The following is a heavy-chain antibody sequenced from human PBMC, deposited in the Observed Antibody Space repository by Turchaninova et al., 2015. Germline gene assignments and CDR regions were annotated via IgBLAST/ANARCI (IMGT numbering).Heavy chain of an antibody. D-gene: IGHD5-12*01. CDR3: ARRLVATRGFDY. CDR2: IYHSGST. J-gene: IGHJ4*02. V-gene: IGHV4-38-2*02. Sequence: QVQLQESGPGLVKPSDILSLTCTGSGYSISSGYYWGWVRRPPGKGLEWIGSIYHSGSTYYNPSLKSRVTMSVDTSRNQFSLKLTSVTAADTAVYYCARRLVATRGFDYWGQGILVIVSS. CDR1: GYSISSGYY.